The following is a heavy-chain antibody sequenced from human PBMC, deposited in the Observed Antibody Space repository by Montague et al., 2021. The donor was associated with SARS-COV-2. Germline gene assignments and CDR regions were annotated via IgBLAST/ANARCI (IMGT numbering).Heavy chain of an antibody. CDR1: GGSVSRISSH. V-gene: IGHV4-39*01. Sequence: SETLSLTCTVSGGSVSRISSHWGWIRQPPGKGLEYIGSFYYAGGTQYNPSLKSRVTISVDTSNYQFSLKMNSVTAADTAVYVCARLYGSSFDYWGQGTLVTVSS. CDR3: ARLYGSSFDY. CDR2: FYYAGGT. D-gene: IGHD4-17*01. J-gene: IGHJ4*02.